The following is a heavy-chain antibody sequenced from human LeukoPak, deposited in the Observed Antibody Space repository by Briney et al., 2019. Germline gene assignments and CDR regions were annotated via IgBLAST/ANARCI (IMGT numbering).Heavy chain of an antibody. CDR2: IIPIFGTA. CDR3: ARQGTLGGNSGYYLDY. V-gene: IGHV1-69*13. CDR1: GGTFSSYA. J-gene: IGHJ4*02. Sequence: GASVKVSCKASGGTFSSYAISWVRQAPGQGLEWMGGIIPIFGTANYAQKFQGRVTITADESTSTAYMELSSLRSEDTAVYYCARQGTLGGNSGYYLDYWGQGTLVTVSS. D-gene: IGHD4-23*01.